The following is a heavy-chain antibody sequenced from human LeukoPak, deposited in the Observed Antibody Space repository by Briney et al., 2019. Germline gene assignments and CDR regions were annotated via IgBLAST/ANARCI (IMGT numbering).Heavy chain of an antibody. CDR1: GFTFSTYG. J-gene: IGHJ4*02. V-gene: IGHV3-33*08. CDR3: ARANGDYGLFDY. CDR2: IWPDGSNK. D-gene: IGHD4-17*01. Sequence: GGSLRLSCAASGFTFSTYGMHWVRQAPGKGLEWVAVIWPDGSNKYYADSVKGRFTISRDNSKNTLYLQMISLRAEDTAMYYCARANGDYGLFDYWGQGTLVTVSS.